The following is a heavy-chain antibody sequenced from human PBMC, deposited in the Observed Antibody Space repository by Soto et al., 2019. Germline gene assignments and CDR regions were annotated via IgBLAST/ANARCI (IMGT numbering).Heavy chain of an antibody. Sequence: PGGSLRLSCSASGFTFSSYAMHWVRQAPGKGLEYVSATSSNGGSTYYADSVKGRFTISRDNSKNTLYLQMSSLRAEDTAVYYCVKEFPYTADNWFDPWGQGTLVTVSS. J-gene: IGHJ5*02. CDR2: TSSNGGST. CDR1: GFTFSSYA. D-gene: IGHD3-16*01. V-gene: IGHV3-64D*08. CDR3: VKEFPYTADNWFDP.